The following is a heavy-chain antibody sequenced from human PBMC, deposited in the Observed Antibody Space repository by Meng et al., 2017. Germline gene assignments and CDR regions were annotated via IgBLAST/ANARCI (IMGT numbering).Heavy chain of an antibody. D-gene: IGHD3-22*01. CDR3: ARGYDSSGYYGGFDY. Sequence: GESLKISWAASGFTFSSYAMHWVRQAPGKGLEWVAVISYDGSNKYYADSVKGRFTISRDNSKNTLYLQMNSLRAEDTAVYYCARGYDSSGYYGGFDYWGQGTLVTVSS. CDR1: GFTFSSYA. J-gene: IGHJ4*01. V-gene: IGHV3-30*01. CDR2: ISYDGSNK.